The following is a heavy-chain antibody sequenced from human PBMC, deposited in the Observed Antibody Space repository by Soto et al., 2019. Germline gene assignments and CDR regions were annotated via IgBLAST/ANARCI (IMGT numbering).Heavy chain of an antibody. CDR3: ARDTGYDGVHLRSYYGLEG. J-gene: IGHJ6*01. CDR2: VYYSGST. Sequence: SATLRLTCTFSGSSISSFYWSWIPQPPGKGLEWIGYVYYSGSTNYNPSLKSRVTLSVDTSKTQFSLKLSSVTAADTAVYYCARDTGYDGVHLRSYYGLEGAGPGTMV. V-gene: IGHV4-59*01. CDR1: GSSISSFY. D-gene: IGHD2-15*01.